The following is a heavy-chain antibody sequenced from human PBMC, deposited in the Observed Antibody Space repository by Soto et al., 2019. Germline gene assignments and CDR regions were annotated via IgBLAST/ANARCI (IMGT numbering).Heavy chain of an antibody. V-gene: IGHV3-23*01. CDR3: ARTIVGSVVHAFAF. D-gene: IGHD1-26*01. Sequence: EVQLLESGGGLVQPGGSLRLSCAASGFTFSSYAMNWVRQAPGQGLERVSTVSDSGGSTYYADSVQGRFTISRDNSKNTLFLHMNSLGAEDTAIYYCARTIVGSVVHAFAFWGQGTLVTVYS. CDR2: VSDSGGST. CDR1: GFTFSSYA. J-gene: IGHJ4*02.